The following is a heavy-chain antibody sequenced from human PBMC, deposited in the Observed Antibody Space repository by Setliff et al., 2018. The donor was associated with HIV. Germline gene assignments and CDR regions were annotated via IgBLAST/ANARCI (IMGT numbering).Heavy chain of an antibody. V-gene: IGHV4-39*01. CDR3: ARQGYNYDSSGYLIPAGYFQH. CDR2: VHYSGST. J-gene: IGHJ1*01. D-gene: IGHD3-22*01. Sequence: KPSETLSLTCTVSDGSISSTNHYWGWIRQSPGKRLEWIGTVHYSGSTYYNPSLKSRLTISVDTSTNHFSLKLTSVTDADTAVYYCARQGYNYDSSGYLIPAGYFQHWGQGTLVTVSS. CDR1: DGSISSTNHY.